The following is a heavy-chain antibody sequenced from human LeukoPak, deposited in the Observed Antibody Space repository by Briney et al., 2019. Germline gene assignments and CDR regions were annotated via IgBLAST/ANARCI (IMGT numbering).Heavy chain of an antibody. CDR2: INPNSGGT. D-gene: IGHD3-3*01. Sequence: ASVKVSCKASGYTFTGDYMHWVRQAPGQGLEWMGWINPNSGGTNYAQKFQGRVTMTRDTSISTAYMELSRLRSDDTAVYYCARANNYDFWSGYSPYYYYYMDVWGKGTTVTVSS. V-gene: IGHV1-2*02. J-gene: IGHJ6*03. CDR3: ARANNYDFWSGYSPYYYYYMDV. CDR1: GYTFTGDY.